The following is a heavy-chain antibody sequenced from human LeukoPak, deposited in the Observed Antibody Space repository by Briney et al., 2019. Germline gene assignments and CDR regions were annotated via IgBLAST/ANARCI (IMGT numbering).Heavy chain of an antibody. CDR2: IYYSGST. D-gene: IGHD3-22*01. CDR3: ARGRGVPYYYDSSGYYPADY. Sequence: SETLSLTCTVSGGSISSYYWNWIRQPPGKGLEWIGYIYYSGSTNYNPSLKSRVTISVDTSKNQFSLKLSSVTAADTAVYYCARGRGVPYYYDSSGYYPADYWGQGTLVTVSS. J-gene: IGHJ4*02. V-gene: IGHV4-59*08. CDR1: GGSISSYY.